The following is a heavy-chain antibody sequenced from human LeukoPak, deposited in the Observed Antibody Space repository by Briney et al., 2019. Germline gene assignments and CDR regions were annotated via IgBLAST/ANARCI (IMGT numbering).Heavy chain of an antibody. CDR2: IYHSGST. CDR3: ASFYYYDSSGYSNYYFQH. CDR1: GGSINSSNW. J-gene: IGHJ1*01. V-gene: IGHV4-4*02. D-gene: IGHD3-22*01. Sequence: PSGTLSLTCAVSGGSINSSNWWSWVRQPPGKGLEWIGEIYHSGSTNYSPSLKSRVTISVDKSKNQFSLKLSSVTAADTAVYYCASFYYYDSSGYSNYYFQHWGQGTLVTVSS.